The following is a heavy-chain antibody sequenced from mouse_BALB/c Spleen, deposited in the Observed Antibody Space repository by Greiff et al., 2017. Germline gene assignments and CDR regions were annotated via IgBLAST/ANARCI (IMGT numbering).Heavy chain of an antibody. J-gene: IGHJ3*01. Sequence: VKLMESGAELARPGASVKMSCKASGYTFTSYTMHWVKQRPGQGLEWIGYINPSSGYTNYNQKFKDKATLTADKSSSTAYMQLSSLTSEDSAVYYCARLRYEGSWFAYWGQGTLVTVSA. CDR3: ARLRYEGSWFAY. CDR2: INPSSGYT. V-gene: IGHV1-4*01. CDR1: GYTFTSYT. D-gene: IGHD2-14*01.